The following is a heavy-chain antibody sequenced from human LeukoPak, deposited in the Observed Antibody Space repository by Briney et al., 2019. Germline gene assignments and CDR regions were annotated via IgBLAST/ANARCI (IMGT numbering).Heavy chain of an antibody. Sequence: PSETLSLTCTVSGGSISSGGYYWSWIRQPPGKGLEWIGYIYHSGSTYYNPSLKSRVTISVDRSKNQFSLKLSSVTAADTAVYYCARSMVRGVIILYYWGQGTLVTVSS. V-gene: IGHV4-30-2*01. CDR3: ARSMVRGVIILYY. D-gene: IGHD3-10*01. CDR1: GGSISSGGYY. CDR2: IYHSGST. J-gene: IGHJ4*02.